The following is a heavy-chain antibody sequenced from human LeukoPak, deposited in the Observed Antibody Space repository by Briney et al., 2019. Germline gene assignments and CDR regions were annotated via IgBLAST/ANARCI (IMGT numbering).Heavy chain of an antibody. CDR1: GGSFSGYY. J-gene: IGHJ4*02. D-gene: IGHD3-10*01. CDR2: INHSGST. Sequence: SETLSLTCAVYGGSFSGYYWSWIRQPPGKGLEWIGEINHSGSTNYNPSLKSRVTISVDTSKNQFSLKLSSVTAADTAVYYCARGVAYYYGSGSYSGPNFDYWGQGTLVTVSS. V-gene: IGHV4-34*01. CDR3: ARGVAYYYGSGSYSGPNFDY.